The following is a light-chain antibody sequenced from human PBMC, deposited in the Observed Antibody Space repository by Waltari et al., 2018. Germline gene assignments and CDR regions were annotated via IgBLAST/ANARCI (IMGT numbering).Light chain of an antibody. CDR1: QSIMSW. J-gene: IGKJ2*01. Sequence: DVQMTQSPSTLSASVGDTVSITCRASQSIMSWLAWYQQKAGKDPKVLISKASTLESGVPSRFSGSESGTEFTLTISNLQPEDFATYYCQQYNTDYTFGQGTILEIK. CDR3: QQYNTDYT. CDR2: KAS. V-gene: IGKV1-5*03.